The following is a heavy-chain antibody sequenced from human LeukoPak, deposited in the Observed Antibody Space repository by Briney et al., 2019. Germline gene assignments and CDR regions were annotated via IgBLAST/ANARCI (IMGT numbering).Heavy chain of an antibody. CDR2: IKSKTDGGTT. Sequence: PGGSLRLSCAASGFTFSNAWMSWVRQAPGKGLEWVGRIKSKTDGGTTDYAAPVKGRFTISRDDSKNTLYLQMNSLKTEDTAVYYCYRFLEWLSLGPYMDVWGKGTTVTVSS. V-gene: IGHV3-15*01. J-gene: IGHJ6*03. CDR3: YRFLEWLSLGPYMDV. CDR1: GFTFSNAW. D-gene: IGHD3-3*01.